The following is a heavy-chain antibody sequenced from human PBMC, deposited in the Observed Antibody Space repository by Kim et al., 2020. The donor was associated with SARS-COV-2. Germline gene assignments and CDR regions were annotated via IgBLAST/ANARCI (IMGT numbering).Heavy chain of an antibody. CDR2: IDPSDSYT. V-gene: IGHV5-10-1*01. D-gene: IGHD3-9*01. J-gene: IGHJ6*02. Sequence: GESLKISCKGSGYSFTSYWISWVRQMPGKGLEWMGRIDPSDSYTNYSPSFQGHVTISADKSISTAYLQWSSLKASDTAMYYCARAILTGSRVYYYYGMDVWGQGTTVTVSS. CDR1: GYSFTSYW. CDR3: ARAILTGSRVYYYYGMDV.